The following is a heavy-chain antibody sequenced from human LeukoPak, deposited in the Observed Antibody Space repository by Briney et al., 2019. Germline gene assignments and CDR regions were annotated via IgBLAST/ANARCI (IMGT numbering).Heavy chain of an antibody. J-gene: IGHJ6*04. CDR2: ISWDGGST. Sequence: GGSLRLSCAASGFTFDDCAMHWVRQAPGKGLEWVSLISWDGGSTYYADSVKGRFTISRDNSKNSLYLQMSSLRAEDTALYYCARAAAGPYYYYYYGMDVWGKGTTVTVSS. CDR3: ARAAAGPYYYYYYGMDV. D-gene: IGHD6-13*01. V-gene: IGHV3-43D*04. CDR1: GFTFDDCA.